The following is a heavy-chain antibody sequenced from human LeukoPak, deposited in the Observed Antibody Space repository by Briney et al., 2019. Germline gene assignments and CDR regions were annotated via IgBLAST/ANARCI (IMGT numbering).Heavy chain of an antibody. D-gene: IGHD3-10*02. CDR3: AELGITMIGGV. CDR2: ISSSGSTI. CDR1: GLTFSSYE. J-gene: IGHJ6*04. V-gene: IGHV3-48*03. Sequence: GGSLRLSCAASGLTFSSYEMNWVRQAPGKGLEWVSYISSSGSTIYYADSVKGRFTISRDNDKNSLYLQMNSLRAEDTAVYYCAELGITMIGGVWGKGTTVTISS.